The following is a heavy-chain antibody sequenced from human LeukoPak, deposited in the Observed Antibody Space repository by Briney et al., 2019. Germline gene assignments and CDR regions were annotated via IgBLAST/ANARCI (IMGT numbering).Heavy chain of an antibody. CDR3: ARDSRLASRTGTFDS. J-gene: IGHJ4*02. CDR2: MYYSGST. Sequence: PSETLSLTCTVSGGSISSVGYYWSWIRQPPGKGLEWIWYMYYSGSTYYNPSLKSRVSLSVDKANKKFSLRLTSVTAADTAVYFCARDSRLASRTGTFDSWGQGTLVIVSS. V-gene: IGHV4-30-2*01. CDR1: GGSISSVGYY. D-gene: IGHD1-7*01.